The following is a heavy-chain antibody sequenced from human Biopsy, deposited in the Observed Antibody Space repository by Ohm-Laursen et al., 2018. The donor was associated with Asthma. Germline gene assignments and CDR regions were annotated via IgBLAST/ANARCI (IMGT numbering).Heavy chain of an antibody. CDR1: GFSFSDYY. CDR2: IYSGGTS. V-gene: IGHV3-53*01. D-gene: IGHD3-22*01. Sequence: SLRLSFAASGFSFSDYYMTWMRQAPGKGLEWVSVIYSGGTSHTADSVRGRFTISRDYSKNTLYLQMHSLRAEDTAVYYCARGDSSNWSHYYFDYWGQGTLVTVSS. J-gene: IGHJ4*02. CDR3: ARGDSSNWSHYYFDY.